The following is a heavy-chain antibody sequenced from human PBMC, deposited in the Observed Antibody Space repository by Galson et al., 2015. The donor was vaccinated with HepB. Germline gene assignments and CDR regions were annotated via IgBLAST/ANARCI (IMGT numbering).Heavy chain of an antibody. CDR3: ASHPDYGDY. J-gene: IGHJ4*01. V-gene: IGHV4-59*08. CDR1: GVSIGTYY. CDR2: IYSDGTT. Sequence: LSLTCTVSGVSIGTYYWSWFRQSPGKGLEWIGYIYSDGTTTYTPSLKSRVTISIDTSKKQLSLKVRSVAAADTAVYSCASHPDYGDYWGQGTLVTVSS.